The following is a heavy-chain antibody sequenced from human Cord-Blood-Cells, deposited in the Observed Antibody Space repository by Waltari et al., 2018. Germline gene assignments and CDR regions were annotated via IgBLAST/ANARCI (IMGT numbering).Heavy chain of an antibody. J-gene: IGHJ4*02. Sequence: EVQLVESGGGLVQPGGPLKLSCAASGFPFSGSAMPWVRQASGKGLEWVGRIRSKANSYATAYAASVKGRFTISRDDSKNTAYLQMNSLKTEDTAVYYCTRPYSAPDYWGQGTLVTVSS. CDR3: TRPYSAPDY. V-gene: IGHV3-73*02. CDR2: IRSKANSYAT. D-gene: IGHD2-15*01. CDR1: GFPFSGSA.